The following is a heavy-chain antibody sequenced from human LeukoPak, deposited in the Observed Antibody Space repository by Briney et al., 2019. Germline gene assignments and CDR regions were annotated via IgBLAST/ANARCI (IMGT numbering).Heavy chain of an antibody. CDR2: INPTGDST. CDR3: AREASGGYFDY. V-gene: IGHV1-46*01. J-gene: IGHJ4*02. Sequence: ASVKVSCKASGYPFTKYYIHWVRQAPGQGLEWVGLINPTGDSTNYAQNFRGRVTMTRDTSTSTVYMDLSSLRSEDTAVYYCAREASGGYFDYWGQGTLVTVSS. CDR1: GYPFTKYY. D-gene: IGHD4-23*01.